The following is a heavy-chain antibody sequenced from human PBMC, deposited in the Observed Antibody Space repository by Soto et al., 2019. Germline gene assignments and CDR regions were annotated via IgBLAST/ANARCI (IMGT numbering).Heavy chain of an antibody. Sequence: VQLVESGGGLVQPGGSLRLSCAASGFTFSSYDMHWVRQATGKGLEWVSAIGTAGDTYYPGSVKGRFTISRENAKNWLYLQMNSLRAEDTAVYYCARGDSGTPSDDAFDIWGQGTMVTVSS. J-gene: IGHJ3*02. CDR2: IGTAGDT. CDR3: ARGDSGTPSDDAFDI. D-gene: IGHD1-26*01. CDR1: GFTFSSYD. V-gene: IGHV3-13*01.